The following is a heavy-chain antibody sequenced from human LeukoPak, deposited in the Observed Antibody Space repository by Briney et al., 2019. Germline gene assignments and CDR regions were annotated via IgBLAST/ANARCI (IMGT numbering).Heavy chain of an antibody. CDR2: ISYDGSNK. CDR3: ANAGDYGDLAFDY. J-gene: IGHJ4*02. V-gene: IGHV3-30*18. Sequence: GGSLRLSCAASGFTFSSYGMHWVRQAPGKGLEWVAVISYDGSNKYYADSVKGRFTISRDNSKNTLYLQMNSLRAEGTAVYYCANAGDYGDLAFDYWGQGTLVTVSS. CDR1: GFTFSSYG. D-gene: IGHD4-17*01.